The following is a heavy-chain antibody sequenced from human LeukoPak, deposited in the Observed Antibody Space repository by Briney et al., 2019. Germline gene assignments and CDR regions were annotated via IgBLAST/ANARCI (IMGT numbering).Heavy chain of an antibody. CDR3: AKAGYGSGSYFFDY. J-gene: IGHJ4*02. CDR1: GFTFSSYA. Sequence: PGGSLRLSCAASGFTFSSYAMSWVRQAPGKGLEWVSAISGSGGSTYYADSVKGLFTISRDNSKNTLYLQMNSLRAEDTAVYYCAKAGYGSGSYFFDYWGQGTLVTVSS. V-gene: IGHV3-23*01. CDR2: ISGSGGST. D-gene: IGHD3-10*01.